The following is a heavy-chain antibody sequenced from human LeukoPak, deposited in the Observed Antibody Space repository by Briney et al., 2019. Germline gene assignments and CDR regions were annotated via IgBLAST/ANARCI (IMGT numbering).Heavy chain of an antibody. CDR3: AIVGEALDY. J-gene: IGHJ4*02. CDR2: INPNSGGT. Sequence: DSVKVSCKASGYTFTGYNMHWVRQAPGQGLEWMGWINPNSGGTNYAQNFQGRVTLTRDTSISTAYMELSSLRSDDTAVYYCAIVGEALDYWGQGTLVSVSS. D-gene: IGHD6-6*01. CDR1: GYTFTGYN. V-gene: IGHV1-2*02.